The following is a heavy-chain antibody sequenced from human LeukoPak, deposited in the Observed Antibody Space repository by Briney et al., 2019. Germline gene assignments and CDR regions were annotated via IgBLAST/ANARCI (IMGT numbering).Heavy chain of an antibody. D-gene: IGHD4-17*01. CDR2: IYSGGST. V-gene: IGHV3-66*01. CDR1: GFTVSSNY. J-gene: IGHJ6*02. CDR3: ARDHLGVTIPYYYYYGMDV. Sequence: GGSLRLSCAASGFTVSSNYMSWVRQAPGKGLEWVSVIYSGGSTYYADSVKGRFTISRDNSKNTLYLQMNSLRDEDTAVYYCARDHLGVTIPYYYYYGMDVWGQGTTVTVSS.